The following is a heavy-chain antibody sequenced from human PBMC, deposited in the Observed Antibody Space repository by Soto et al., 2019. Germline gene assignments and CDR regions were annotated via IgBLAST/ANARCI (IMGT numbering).Heavy chain of an antibody. CDR2: IYWDDDK. J-gene: IGHJ5*02. Sequence: QITLKESGPTLVKPTQTLTLTCTFSGFSLSTSGVGVGWIRQPPGKALEWLALIYWDDDKRYSPSLKSRLTITKDTAKNQVVLTMTNMDHVDTATYYWAHRPGIGSERLGQNWFDPWGQGTLVTVSS. D-gene: IGHD6-13*01. CDR3: AHRPGIGSERLGQNWFDP. V-gene: IGHV2-5*02. CDR1: GFSLSTSGVG.